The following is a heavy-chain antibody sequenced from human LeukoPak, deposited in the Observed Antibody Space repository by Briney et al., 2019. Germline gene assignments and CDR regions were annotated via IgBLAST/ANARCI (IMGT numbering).Heavy chain of an antibody. D-gene: IGHD3-10*01. V-gene: IGHV4-34*01. CDR2: INQSGST. Sequence: SETLSLTCAVYGGSSSGYYWSWIRQPPGKGLEWIGEINQSGSTNQNPSLKSRVTISIDTSKNQFSLKLSSVTAADTAVYYCARGYGSGSYFVYWGQGTLVTVSP. J-gene: IGHJ4*02. CDR1: GGSSSGYY. CDR3: ARGYGSGSYFVY.